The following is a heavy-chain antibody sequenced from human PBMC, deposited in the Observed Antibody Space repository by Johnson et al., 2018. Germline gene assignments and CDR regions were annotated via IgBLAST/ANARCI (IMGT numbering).Heavy chain of an antibody. J-gene: IGHJ6*03. Sequence: QVQLQESGPGLVKPSETLSLTCTVSGGSISSYYWSWIRQPPGKGLEWIGYIYYSGSTNYNPSLKSRFTISVDTSTNQFSRKRNSVTAADTAVYDCAREIGYCSGGSCYPGYYMDVWGKGTGVTVSS. V-gene: IGHV4-59*01. CDR3: AREIGYCSGGSCYPGYYMDV. CDR1: GGSISSYY. D-gene: IGHD2-15*01. CDR2: IYYSGST.